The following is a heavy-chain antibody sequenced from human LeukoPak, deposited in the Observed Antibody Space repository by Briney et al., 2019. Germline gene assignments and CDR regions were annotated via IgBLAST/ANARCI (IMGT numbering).Heavy chain of an antibody. CDR2: IYSGGST. Sequence: GSLELSCAASGFTVSSKYMSWVRQAPGKGLEWVSVIYSGGSTYYADSVKGRFTISRDNSKNTLYLQMNSLRAEDTAVYYCASVVAATIYFDYWGQGTLVTVSS. J-gene: IGHJ4*02. D-gene: IGHD2-15*01. V-gene: IGHV3-53*01. CDR3: ASVVAATIYFDY. CDR1: GFTVSSKY.